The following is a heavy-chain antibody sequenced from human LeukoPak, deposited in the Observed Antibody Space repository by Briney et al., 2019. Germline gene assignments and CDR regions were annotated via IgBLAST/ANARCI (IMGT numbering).Heavy chain of an antibody. CDR2: INWNRGFI. J-gene: IGHJ4*02. V-gene: IGHV3-9*01. D-gene: IGHD6-19*01. CDR1: GFIFDDYA. CDR3: ARDFTREWLFSSRNDY. Sequence: PGGSLRLSCAASGFIFDDYAMHWIRQVPGRGLEWVSGINWNRGFIGYADSVKGRFTISRDNAKNSLYLQMNSLRAEDTAVYYCARDFTREWLFSSRNDYWGQGTLVTVSS.